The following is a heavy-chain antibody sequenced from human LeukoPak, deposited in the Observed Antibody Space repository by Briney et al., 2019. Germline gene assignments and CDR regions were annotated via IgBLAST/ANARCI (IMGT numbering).Heavy chain of an antibody. J-gene: IGHJ6*03. CDR1: GGTFSSYA. V-gene: IGHV1-69*06. D-gene: IGHD3-3*01. Sequence: SVKVSCKASGGTFSSYAISWVRQAPGQGLEWMGGIIPIFGTANYAQKFQGRVTITADKSTSTAYMELSSLRSEDTAVYYCARDERELRFLEWLSTSGGSDYYYYYMDVWGKGTTVTVSS. CDR2: IIPIFGTA. CDR3: ARDERELRFLEWLSTSGGSDYYYYYMDV.